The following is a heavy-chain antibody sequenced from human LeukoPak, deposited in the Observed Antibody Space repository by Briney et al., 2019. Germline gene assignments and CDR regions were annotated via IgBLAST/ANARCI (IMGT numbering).Heavy chain of an antibody. D-gene: IGHD3-3*01. V-gene: IGHV1-2*06. CDR1: GYTFTGYY. J-gene: IGHJ4*02. CDR2: INPNSGGT. Sequence: ASVKVSCKASGYTFTGYYMHWVRQAPGQGLEWMGRINPNSGGTNYAQKFQGRVTMTRDTSISTAYMELSRLRSDDTAVYYCATIMKDFWSGFFAYWGQGTLVTVSS. CDR3: ATIMKDFWSGFFAY.